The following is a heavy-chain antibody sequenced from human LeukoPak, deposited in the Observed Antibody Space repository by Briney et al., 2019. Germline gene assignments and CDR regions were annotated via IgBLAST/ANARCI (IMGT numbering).Heavy chain of an antibody. CDR1: GGTFSSYA. CDR3: ARSSAVAGTANFDY. V-gene: IGHV1-69*05. CDR2: IIPIFGTA. D-gene: IGHD6-19*01. J-gene: IGHJ4*02. Sequence: ASVKVSCKASGGTFSSYAISWVRQAPGQGLEWMGRIIPIFGTANYAQKFQGRVTITTDESTSTAYMELSSLRSEDTAVYYWARSSAVAGTANFDYWGQGTLVTVSS.